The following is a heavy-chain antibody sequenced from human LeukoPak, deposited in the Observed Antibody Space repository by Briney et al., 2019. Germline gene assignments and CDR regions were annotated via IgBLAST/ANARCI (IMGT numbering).Heavy chain of an antibody. CDR1: GYTFSNYA. J-gene: IGHJ5*02. CDR3: ARAPRGNSGYCSSTSCTDHRYDWFDP. CDR2: INAGNGNT. D-gene: IGHD2-2*01. Sequence: ASVKVSCKASGYTFSNYAMHWVRQAPGQRLEWMGWINAGNGNTKYSQKFQGRVTITRDTSASTVYMEVSSLRSEDTAVYYCARAPRGNSGYCSSTSCTDHRYDWFDPWGQGTLVTVSS. V-gene: IGHV1-3*01.